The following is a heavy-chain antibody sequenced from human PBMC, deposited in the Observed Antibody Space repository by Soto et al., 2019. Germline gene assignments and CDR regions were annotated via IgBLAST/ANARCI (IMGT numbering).Heavy chain of an antibody. CDR3: ARDPEMFDY. Sequence: QVQLVQSGAEVKKPGASVKVSCKASGYTFTSYDISWVRQATGQGLEWMGWISGYNGNKKYAQKLQGRVTMTTDTTTSTAYMGLRSLKSNDTAVEYCARDPEMFDYWGEGALVTVSS. J-gene: IGHJ4*02. CDR2: ISGYNGNK. V-gene: IGHV1-18*01. CDR1: GYTFTSYD.